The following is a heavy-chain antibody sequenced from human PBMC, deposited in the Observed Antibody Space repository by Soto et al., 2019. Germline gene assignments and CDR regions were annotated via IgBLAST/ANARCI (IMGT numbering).Heavy chain of an antibody. V-gene: IGHV1-24*01. CDR2: FDPEDGET. CDR3: ATYLPRTNTMIVVVMFDY. D-gene: IGHD3-22*01. J-gene: IGHJ4*02. CDR1: GYTLTELS. Sequence: ASVKVSCKVSGYTLTELSMHWVRQAPGKGLEWMGGFDPEDGETIYAQKFQGGVTMTEDTSTDTAYMELSSLRSEDTAVYYCATYLPRTNTMIVVVMFDYWGRGTLVTVSS.